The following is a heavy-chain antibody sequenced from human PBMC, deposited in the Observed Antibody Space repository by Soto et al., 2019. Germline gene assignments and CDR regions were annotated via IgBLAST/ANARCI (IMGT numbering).Heavy chain of an antibody. Sequence: QVQLQESGPGLVKPSGTLSLTCAVSGGSISSSNWWSWVRQPPGKGMEWIGEIYHSGRTNYNPSLKRRVTISVDNYKNQFSLKLSSVTAADTDVYYCARGIGEYQLLRRWFDPWGQGTQVTVST. CDR2: IYHSGRT. J-gene: IGHJ5*02. D-gene: IGHD2-2*01. V-gene: IGHV4-4*02. CDR1: GGSISSSNW. CDR3: ARGIGEYQLLRRWFDP.